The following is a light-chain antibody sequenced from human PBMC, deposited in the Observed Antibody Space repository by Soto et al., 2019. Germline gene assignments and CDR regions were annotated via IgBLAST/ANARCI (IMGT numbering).Light chain of an antibody. V-gene: IGKV1-39*01. CDR2: GAS. J-gene: IGKJ2*01. CDR1: QSISSY. Sequence: DIQMTQSPSSLSASVGDRVTITCRASQSISSYLNWYQQKPGKAPKLLIYGASNLQSGVPSRFSGGGSGTEFTLTICSLQPEDFATYYCQQSYSPVRNIFGQGTKLEI. CDR3: QQSYSPVRNI.